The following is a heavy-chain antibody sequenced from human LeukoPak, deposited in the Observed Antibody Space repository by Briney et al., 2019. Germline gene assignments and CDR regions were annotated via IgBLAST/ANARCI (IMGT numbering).Heavy chain of an antibody. J-gene: IGHJ3*02. CDR2: ISGSGVTP. CDR1: GFTFSSYV. CDR3: AKVDITGTIPRAFDI. Sequence: GGSLRLSCAASGFTFSSYVMSWVRQAPGKGLEWVSAISGSGVTPYYADSVKGRFTISGDNSKNTLDLHLNSLRAEDTAMFYCAKVDITGTIPRAFDIWGQGTMVTVSS. D-gene: IGHD1/OR15-1a*01. V-gene: IGHV3-23*01.